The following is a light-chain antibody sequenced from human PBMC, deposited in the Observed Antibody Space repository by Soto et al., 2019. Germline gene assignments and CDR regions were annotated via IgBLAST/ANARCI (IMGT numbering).Light chain of an antibody. V-gene: IGLV2-14*01. CDR2: EVN. CDR1: SSDIGTYNY. Sequence: QSVLTQPASVSGSPGQSITVSCTGTSSDIGTYNYVSWYQQHPGKAPQVIIYEVNNRPSGVSNRFSGSKSGNTASLTISGLQAEDEADYYCASFTTSSTRVFGTGTKLTVL. CDR3: ASFTTSSTRV. J-gene: IGLJ1*01.